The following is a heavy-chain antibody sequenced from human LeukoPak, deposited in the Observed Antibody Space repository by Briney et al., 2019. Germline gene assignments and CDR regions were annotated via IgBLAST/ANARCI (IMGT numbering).Heavy chain of an antibody. V-gene: IGHV3-7*01. Sequence: PGGSLRLSCAASGFTFSSYWMSWVHQAPGKGLEWVANIKQDGSEKYYVDSVKGRFTISRDNAKNSLYLQMNSLRAEDTAVYYCAREHSSSWYFRSYFDYWGQGTLVTVSS. CDR2: IKQDGSEK. D-gene: IGHD6-13*01. CDR3: AREHSSSWYFRSYFDY. CDR1: GFTFSSYW. J-gene: IGHJ4*02.